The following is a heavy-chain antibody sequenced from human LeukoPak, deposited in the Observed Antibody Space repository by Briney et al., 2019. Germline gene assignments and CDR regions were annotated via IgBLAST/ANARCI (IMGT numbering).Heavy chain of an antibody. J-gene: IGHJ6*03. Sequence: SETLSLTCTVSGVSISSSSYCWGWIRQPPGKGLEWIGSIYYSGSTYYNPSLKSRVTISVHTSKIQFSLKLSSVTAADTAVYYCASDSLPRFPHGDDASYYYYYYMDVWGKGTTVTVSS. CDR2: IYYSGST. CDR3: ASDSLPRFPHGDDASYYYYYYMDV. V-gene: IGHV4-39*07. D-gene: IGHD3-10*01. CDR1: GVSISSSSYC.